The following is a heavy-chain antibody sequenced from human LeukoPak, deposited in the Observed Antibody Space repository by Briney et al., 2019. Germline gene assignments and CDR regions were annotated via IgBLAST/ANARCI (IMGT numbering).Heavy chain of an antibody. Sequence: PGGSLRLSCAASGFTFSTYPMSWVRQAPGKGLEWVSSISENGAGTYYADSAKGRFTISRDNSRNTMYLQMRSLRVGDTAVYYCASQGTGYHSVWGQGTLVTVSS. CDR3: ASQGTGYHSV. CDR1: GFTFSTYP. V-gene: IGHV3-23*01. CDR2: ISENGAGT. D-gene: IGHD3/OR15-3a*01. J-gene: IGHJ4*02.